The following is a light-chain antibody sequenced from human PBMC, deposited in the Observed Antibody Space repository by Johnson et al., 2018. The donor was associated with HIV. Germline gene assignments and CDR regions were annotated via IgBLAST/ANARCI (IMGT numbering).Light chain of an antibody. CDR1: SSNIGKNY. CDR2: DNN. J-gene: IGLJ1*01. V-gene: IGLV1-51*01. CDR3: GTWDSNLSVYV. Sequence: QSVLTQPPSVSAAPGQKVTISCSGSSSNIGKNYVSWYQHLPGTAPKLLIYDNNKRPSGIPDRFSGSKSGTSATLGITGLPTGDEADYYCGTWDSNLSVYVFGTGTKVSVL.